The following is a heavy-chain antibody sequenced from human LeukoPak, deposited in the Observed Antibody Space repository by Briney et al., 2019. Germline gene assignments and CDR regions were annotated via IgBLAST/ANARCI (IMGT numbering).Heavy chain of an antibody. V-gene: IGHV3-23*01. CDR1: GFTFSNHA. D-gene: IGHD2-15*01. Sequence: GGSLRLSCAASGFTFSNHAMSWVRQAPGKGLQWVAVISGGGRTTEYEDFVKGRFTISRDNSKNTLSLQMNSLTVEDTAIYFCAKNVVVKRYIDFWGQGTLVTVSP. J-gene: IGHJ4*02. CDR2: ISGGGRTT. CDR3: AKNVVVKRYIDF.